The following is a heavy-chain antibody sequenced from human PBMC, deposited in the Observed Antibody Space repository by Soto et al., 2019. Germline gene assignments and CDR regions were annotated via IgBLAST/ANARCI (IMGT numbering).Heavy chain of an antibody. CDR3: ARDNRGAAAEVDY. J-gene: IGHJ4*02. V-gene: IGHV4-31*03. CDR2: IYNSGST. CDR1: GGSISSGGYY. Sequence: QVQLQESGPGLVKPSQTLSLTCTVSGGSISSGGYYWSWIRQHPGKGLEWIGYIYNSGSTYYNPSLKSRVTISLDTSKNQFSLRLSSVTAADTAVYYCARDNRGAAAEVDYWGQGTLVTVST. D-gene: IGHD6-13*01.